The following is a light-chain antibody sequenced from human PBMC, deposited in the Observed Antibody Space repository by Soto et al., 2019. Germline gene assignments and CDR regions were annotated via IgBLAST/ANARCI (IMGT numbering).Light chain of an antibody. V-gene: IGLV1-51*01. CDR2: DDD. CDR1: SSNIGGNS. Sequence: QSVLTQPPSVSAAPGQKVTISWSGSSSNIGGNSVSWYQQLPGTAPKLLIYDDDKRPSGIPDRFSGSKSGTSATLGITGFQTGDEADYYCGSWDSSLSAYVFATGTKVTVL. J-gene: IGLJ1*01. CDR3: GSWDSSLSAYV.